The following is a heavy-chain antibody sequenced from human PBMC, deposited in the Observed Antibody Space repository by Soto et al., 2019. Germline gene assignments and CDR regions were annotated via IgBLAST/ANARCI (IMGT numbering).Heavy chain of an antibody. Sequence: GGSLRLSCAASGFTFSSYWMHWVRQAPGKRLVWVSRINSDGSSTFYADSVQGRFTISRDNAKNTLYLQMNSLRAEDTALYYCASSLLTPFYDWGQGTLVTVSS. V-gene: IGHV3-74*01. J-gene: IGHJ4*02. D-gene: IGHD7-27*01. CDR2: INSDGSST. CDR1: GFTFSSYW. CDR3: ASSLLTPFYD.